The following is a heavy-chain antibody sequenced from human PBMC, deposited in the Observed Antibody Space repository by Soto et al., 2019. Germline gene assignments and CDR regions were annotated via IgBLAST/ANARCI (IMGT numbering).Heavy chain of an antibody. CDR2: IIPIFGTA. CDR1: GGTFSSYA. CDR3: ARDNIDDILTGSWYDY. J-gene: IGHJ4*02. Sequence: QVQLVQSGAEVKKPGSSVKVSCKASGGTFSSYAISWVRQAPGQGLEWMGEIIPIFGTANYAQKFQGRVTITADASTSTAYMELSSLRSEDTAVYYCARDNIDDILTGSWYDYWGQGTLVTVSS. D-gene: IGHD3-9*01. V-gene: IGHV1-69*12.